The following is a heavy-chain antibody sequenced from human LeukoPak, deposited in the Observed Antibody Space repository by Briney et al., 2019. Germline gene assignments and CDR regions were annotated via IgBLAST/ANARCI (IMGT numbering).Heavy chain of an antibody. J-gene: IGHJ4*02. CDR3: VRDPDALDY. V-gene: IGHV3-48*02. CDR1: GFTFSGYS. CDR2: IRSSGSPI. Sequence: GGSLRLSCAASGFTFSGYSMNWVRQAPGKGLEWVSYIRSSGSPIYYADSVKGRFTISRDNAKNSVYLQMNGLRDEGTAVYYCVRDPDALDYWGQGTLVTVSS.